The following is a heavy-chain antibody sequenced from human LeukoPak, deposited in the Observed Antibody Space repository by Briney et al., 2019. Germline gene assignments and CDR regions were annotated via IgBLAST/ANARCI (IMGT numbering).Heavy chain of an antibody. CDR1: GFTFSSYS. CDR2: ISSSSSYI. V-gene: IGHV3-21*01. CDR3: ASPLYSSSSV. J-gene: IGHJ4*02. Sequence: TGGFLRLSCAASGFTFSSYSMNWVRQAPGKGLEWVSSISSSSSYIYYADSVKGRFTISRDNAKNSLYLQMNSLRAEDTAVYYCASPLYSSSSVWGQGTLVTVSS. D-gene: IGHD6-6*01.